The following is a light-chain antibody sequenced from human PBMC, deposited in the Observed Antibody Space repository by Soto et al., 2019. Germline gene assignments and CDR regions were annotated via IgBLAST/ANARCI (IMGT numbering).Light chain of an antibody. CDR1: SSDVGNYNY. CDR2: DVN. CDR3: CSYAGSDTYVL. Sequence: QSVLTQPRSVSGSPGQSVTISCTGTSSDVGNYNYVSWYQQHPGKAPKFMMYDVNKRPSGVPDRFSGSKSGNTASLTISGLHAEYEADYYCCSYAGSDTYVLFGGGTKLTVL. V-gene: IGLV2-11*01. J-gene: IGLJ2*01.